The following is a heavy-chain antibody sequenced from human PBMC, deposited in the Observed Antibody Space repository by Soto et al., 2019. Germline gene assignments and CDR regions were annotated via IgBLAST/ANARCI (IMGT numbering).Heavy chain of an antibody. D-gene: IGHD6-13*01. CDR1: GYTFTSYG. CDR2: ISAYNGNT. CDR3: ARDAPTIAAQDDY. J-gene: IGHJ4*02. Sequence: QVQLVQSGAEVKKPGASVKVSCKASGYTFTSYGISWVRQAPGQGLEWMGWISAYNGNTNYAQKLQDRVTMTTDASPSTAYMALRRLRSDGTAVYYCARDAPTIAAQDDYWGQGALVTVSS. V-gene: IGHV1-18*01.